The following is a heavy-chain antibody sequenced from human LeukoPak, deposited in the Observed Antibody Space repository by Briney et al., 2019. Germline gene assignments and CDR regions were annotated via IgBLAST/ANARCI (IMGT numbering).Heavy chain of an antibody. CDR1: GGSISSGDYY. Sequence: SETLSLTCTVSGGSISSGDYYWSWIRQPPGKGLEWIGYIYYSGSTYYNPSLKSRVTISVDTSKNQFSLKLSSVTAADTAVYYCARDYYGSGSGPTKGWFDPWGQGTLVTVSS. V-gene: IGHV4-31*03. J-gene: IGHJ5*02. D-gene: IGHD3-10*01. CDR3: ARDYYGSGSGPTKGWFDP. CDR2: IYYSGST.